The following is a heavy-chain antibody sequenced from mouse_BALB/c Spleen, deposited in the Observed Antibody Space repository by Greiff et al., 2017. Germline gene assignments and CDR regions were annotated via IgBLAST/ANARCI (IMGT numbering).Heavy chain of an antibody. CDR1: GFTFSSYT. J-gene: IGHJ1*01. CDR2: ISNGGGST. D-gene: IGHD2-1*01. Sequence: DVKLQESGGGLVQPGGSLKLSCAASGFTFSSYTMSWVRQTPEKRLEWVAYISNGGGSTYYPDTVKGRFTISRDNAKNTLYLQMSSLKSEDTAMYYCARHYGNWYFDVWGAGTTVTVSS. CDR3: ARHYGNWYFDV. V-gene: IGHV5-12-2*01.